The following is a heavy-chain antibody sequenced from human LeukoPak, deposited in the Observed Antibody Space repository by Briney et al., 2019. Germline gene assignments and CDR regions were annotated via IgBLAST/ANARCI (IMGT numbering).Heavy chain of an antibody. CDR1: GYTFTIYG. D-gene: IGHD5-18*01. CDR3: ARVDTAMVEKTYYYYYGMDV. CDR2: LSAYNGNT. Sequence: ASVQVSCNASGYTFTIYGISWVRQAPGQGLEWMGWLSAYNGNTDYAQKLQGRVTMTTDTSTSTAYMELRSLRSDDTAVYYCARVDTAMVEKTYYYYYGMDVWGQGTTVTVSS. J-gene: IGHJ6*02. V-gene: IGHV1-18*01.